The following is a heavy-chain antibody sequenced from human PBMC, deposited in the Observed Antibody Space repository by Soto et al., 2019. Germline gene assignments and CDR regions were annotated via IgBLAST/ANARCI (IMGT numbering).Heavy chain of an antibody. D-gene: IGHD5-18*01. CDR3: VRDRDTYGYANLDY. V-gene: IGHV3-74*01. J-gene: IGHJ4*02. Sequence: EVQLAESGGGLVQPGGSLRLSCAASGFTFSSFWMHWVRQAPGKGLVWVSRINSDGSTTSYADSVKGRLTISRDNAKNTLYLQMNSLRADDTAVYYCVRDRDTYGYANLDYWGQGTLVTVSS. CDR1: GFTFSSFW. CDR2: INSDGSTT.